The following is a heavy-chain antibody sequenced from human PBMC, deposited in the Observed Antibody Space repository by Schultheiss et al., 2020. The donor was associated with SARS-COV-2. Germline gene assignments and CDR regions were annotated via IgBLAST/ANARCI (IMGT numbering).Heavy chain of an antibody. V-gene: IGHV4-61*01. CDR1: GGSVSSGSYY. CDR2: MYYTGST. Sequence: SETLSLTCTVSGGSVSSGSYYCNWIRQPPGKGLEWIGYMYYTGSTNYNPSLKSRVTISVDTSKNQFSLNLSSLTAADTAVYYCAREARDGNWFDPWGQGTLVTVSS. J-gene: IGHJ5*02. D-gene: IGHD6-6*01. CDR3: AREARDGNWFDP.